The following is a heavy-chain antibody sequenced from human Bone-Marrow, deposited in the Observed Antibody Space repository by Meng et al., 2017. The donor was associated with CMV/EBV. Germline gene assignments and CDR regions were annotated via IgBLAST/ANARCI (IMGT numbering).Heavy chain of an antibody. CDR3: ARSYYYDSDGYYSPFVY. D-gene: IGHD3-22*01. V-gene: IGHV1-2*02. J-gene: IGHJ4*02. CDR1: YTFTAYY. Sequence: YTFTAYYIHWVRQAPGQGLEWMGWINPNSGGTNYAQNFQARVTMTRDTSISTAHMDLIRLRSDDTAAYYCARSYYYDSDGYYSPFVYWGQGTPVTVSS. CDR2: INPNSGGT.